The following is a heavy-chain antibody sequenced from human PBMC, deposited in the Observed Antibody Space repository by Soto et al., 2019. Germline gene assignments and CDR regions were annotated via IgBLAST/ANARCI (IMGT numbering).Heavy chain of an antibody. CDR2: VSSSSSYI. CDR3: ARCMGFDGSGYAFFDS. D-gene: IGHD3-10*01. Sequence: EVQLVESGGGLVKPGGSLRLSCAASGFTFSGHIINWVRQAPGKGLEWVSSVSSSSSYIYYADSVKGRFTVSRDNAEKSLYLQMNSLRAEDTAMYYCARCMGFDGSGYAFFDSWGQGTLVTVSS. CDR1: GFTFSGHI. V-gene: IGHV3-21*01. J-gene: IGHJ4*02.